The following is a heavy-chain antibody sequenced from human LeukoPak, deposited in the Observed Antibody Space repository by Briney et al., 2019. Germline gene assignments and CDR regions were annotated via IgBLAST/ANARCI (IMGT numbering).Heavy chain of an antibody. CDR2: ITPIFGTA. V-gene: IGHV1-69*06. Sequence: GASVKVSCKASGGTFSSYAISWVRQAPGQGLEWMGGITPIFGTANYAQKFQGRVTITADKSTSTAYMELSRLRSDDTAVYYCARDEGSYYHSDYWGQGTLVTVSS. CDR3: ARDEGSYYHSDY. J-gene: IGHJ4*02. CDR1: GGTFSSYA. D-gene: IGHD3-10*01.